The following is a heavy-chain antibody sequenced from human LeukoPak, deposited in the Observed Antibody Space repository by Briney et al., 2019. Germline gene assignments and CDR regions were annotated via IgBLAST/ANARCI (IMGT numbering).Heavy chain of an antibody. Sequence: GSLRLSCAASGFTFSSYSMNWVRQAPGKGLEWVSSISSSSSYIYYADSVKGRFTISRDNAKNSLYLQMNSLRAEDTAVYYCARASPIVATRSNWFDPWGQGTLVTVSS. CDR1: GFTFSSYS. CDR2: ISSSSSYI. D-gene: IGHD5-12*01. CDR3: ARASPIVATRSNWFDP. V-gene: IGHV3-21*01. J-gene: IGHJ5*02.